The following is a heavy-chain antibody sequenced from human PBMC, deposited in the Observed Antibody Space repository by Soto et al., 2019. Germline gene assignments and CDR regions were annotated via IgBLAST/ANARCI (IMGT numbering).Heavy chain of an antibody. CDR2: IIPIFGTA. CDR3: ARDVGDYYDSSGTYYYYGIDV. J-gene: IGHJ6*02. CDR1: GGTFSSYA. Sequence: QVQLVQSGAEVKKPGSSVKVSCKASGGTFSSYAISWVRQAPGQGLEWMGGIIPIFGTANYAQKFQGRVTITADESTSTAYMELSSLRSEDTAVYYCARDVGDYYDSSGTYYYYGIDVWGQGTTVTVSS. V-gene: IGHV1-69*12. D-gene: IGHD3-22*01.